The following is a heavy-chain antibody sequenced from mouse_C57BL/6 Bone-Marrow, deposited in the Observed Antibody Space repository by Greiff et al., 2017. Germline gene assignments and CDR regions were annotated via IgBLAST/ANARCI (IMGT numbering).Heavy chain of an antibody. CDR2: ISSGGSYT. D-gene: IGHD1-1*01. J-gene: IGHJ4*01. V-gene: IGHV5-6*01. CDR1: GFTFSSYG. CDR3: ARQYYGSSYAMDY. Sequence: EVMLVESGGDLVKPGGSLKLSCAASGFTFSSYGMSWVRQTPDKRLEWVATISSGGSYTYYPDSVKGRFTISRDKTKNTRYLQMSSLKSEDTAMYYCARQYYGSSYAMDYWGQGTSVTVSS.